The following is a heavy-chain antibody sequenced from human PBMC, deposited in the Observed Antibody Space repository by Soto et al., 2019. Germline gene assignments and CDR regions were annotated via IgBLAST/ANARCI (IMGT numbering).Heavy chain of an antibody. CDR3: ARDLAAGMIDY. D-gene: IGHD6-13*01. J-gene: IGHJ4*02. Sequence: QVQLVQSGAEVKKPGASVKVSCKASGYTFTSYGISWVRQAPGQGLEWMGWINAHNGNKKYAQKVLGRVTMTTETSTSTAYMELKSLRSDDTDVYYCARDLAAGMIDYWGQGTLATVSS. CDR1: GYTFTSYG. V-gene: IGHV1-18*01. CDR2: INAHNGNK.